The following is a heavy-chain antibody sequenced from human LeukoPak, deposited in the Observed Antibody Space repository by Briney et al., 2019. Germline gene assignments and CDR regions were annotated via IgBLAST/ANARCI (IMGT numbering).Heavy chain of an antibody. Sequence: EASVKVSCKASGYTFTNYYIHWVRQAPGQGLEWMGIINPGGGSTRYSQKFQGRVTMTRDTSTSTVYMELSSLRSEDTAVYYCASDRRWLAPYLDYAPFDYWGQGTLVTVSS. CDR1: GYTFTNYY. CDR2: INPGGGST. V-gene: IGHV1-46*01. CDR3: ASDRRWLAPYLDYAPFDY. D-gene: IGHD6-19*01. J-gene: IGHJ4*02.